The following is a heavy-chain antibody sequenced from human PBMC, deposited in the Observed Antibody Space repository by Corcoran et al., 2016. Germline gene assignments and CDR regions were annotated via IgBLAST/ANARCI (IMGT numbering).Heavy chain of an antibody. CDR2: IWYDGSNK. CDR1: GFTFSSYG. V-gene: IGHV3-33*01. Sequence: QVQLVESGGGVVQPGRSLRLSCAAAGFTFSSYGMHWVRQAPGKGLEWVAVIWYDGSNKYYADSVKGRFTISRDNSKNTLYLQMNSLRAEDTAGDYCARDADGTFDYWGQGTLVTVSS. D-gene: IGHD1-1*01. CDR3: ARDADGTFDY. J-gene: IGHJ4*02.